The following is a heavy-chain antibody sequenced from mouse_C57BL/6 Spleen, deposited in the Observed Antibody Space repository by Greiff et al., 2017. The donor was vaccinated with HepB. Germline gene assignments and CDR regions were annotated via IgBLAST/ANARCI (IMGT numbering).Heavy chain of an antibody. J-gene: IGHJ2*01. V-gene: IGHV1-64*01. CDR2: IHPNSGST. CDR3: AETAQATSFDY. D-gene: IGHD3-2*02. Sequence: VQLQQSGAELVKPGASVKLSCKASGYTFTSYWMHWVKQRPGQGLEWIGMIHPNSGSTNYNEKFKSKATLTVDKSSSTAYMQLSSLTSEDSAVYYCAETAQATSFDYWGQGTTLTVSS. CDR1: GYTFTSYW.